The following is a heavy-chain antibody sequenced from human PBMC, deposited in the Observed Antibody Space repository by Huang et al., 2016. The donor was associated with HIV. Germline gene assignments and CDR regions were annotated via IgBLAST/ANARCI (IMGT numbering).Heavy chain of an antibody. J-gene: IGHJ6*02. CDR3: ARDLGTTVVPDGMDV. CDR2: ISLSYGYT. D-gene: IGHD4-17*01. V-gene: IGHV1-18*04. Sequence: QVQLVQSGAEVKKPGASVKVSCRASCYTFISYGITWVRQAPGQGLEWMGWISLSYGYTTYAQQFQGRVTMTTDNSTNTVYMEVRSRRSDDTAVYYCARDLGTTVVPDGMDVWGQGTTVTVSS. CDR1: CYTFISYG.